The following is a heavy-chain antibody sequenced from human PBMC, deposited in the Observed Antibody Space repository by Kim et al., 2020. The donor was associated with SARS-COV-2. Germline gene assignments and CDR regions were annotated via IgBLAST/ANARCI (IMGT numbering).Heavy chain of an antibody. J-gene: IGHJ3*02. D-gene: IGHD3-10*01. CDR2: IYYGGST. Sequence: SETLSLTCSVSGGSVSSYSYHWGWIRQPPGKGLEWIGTIYYGGSTYYNPSFNRRVTISIDESNNQFSLRLSSVTAADTALYYCARHRYRGFQKEFDIWGQGTMVTVSS. V-gene: IGHV4-39*01. CDR1: GGSVSSYSYH. CDR3: ARHRYRGFQKEFDI.